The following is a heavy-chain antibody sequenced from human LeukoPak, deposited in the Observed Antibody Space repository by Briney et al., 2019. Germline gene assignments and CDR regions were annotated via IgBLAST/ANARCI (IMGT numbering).Heavy chain of an antibody. CDR2: IYYSGGT. V-gene: IGHV4-59*08. J-gene: IGHJ3*02. Sequence: PSETHSLTCTVSGGSMSPFYWSWIRQSPGKGLEWIGSIYYSGGTNYNPSLKSRVTISVDTSKNQFSLELSSVTAADTAVYYCAVNSTKHTFDIWGQGAMVTVSS. D-gene: IGHD1-1*01. CDR1: GGSMSPFY. CDR3: AVNSTKHTFDI.